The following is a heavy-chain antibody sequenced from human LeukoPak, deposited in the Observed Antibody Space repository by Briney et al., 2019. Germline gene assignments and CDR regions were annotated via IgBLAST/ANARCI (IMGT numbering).Heavy chain of an antibody. D-gene: IGHD3-16*01. CDR2: IYTSGST. CDR3: GRDVGGGSNWFDP. Sequence: PSETLSLTCTVSGGSISSYYWSWIRQPAGKGLEWIGRIYTSGSTNYNPSLKSRVTISVDMSKNQFSLKLRAVPAAATAVYCCGRDVGGGSNWFDPWGQGTLVTVSS. V-gene: IGHV4-4*07. J-gene: IGHJ5*02. CDR1: GGSISSYY.